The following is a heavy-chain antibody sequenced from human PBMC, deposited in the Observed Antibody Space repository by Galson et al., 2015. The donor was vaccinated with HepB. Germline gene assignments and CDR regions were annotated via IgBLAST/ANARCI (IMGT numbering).Heavy chain of an antibody. CDR1: GFNFIDYG. V-gene: IGHV1-18*01. CDR3: ARARYSTSPPDY. Sequence: SVKVSCKASGFNFIDYGITWVRQAPGQGLEWMGWISPYNGDTKYTKKFQGRVTMTTDTSTRTAYMELRSLRSDDTAVYYCARARYSTSPPDYWGQGTLVTVSS. J-gene: IGHJ4*02. D-gene: IGHD6-6*01. CDR2: ISPYNGDT.